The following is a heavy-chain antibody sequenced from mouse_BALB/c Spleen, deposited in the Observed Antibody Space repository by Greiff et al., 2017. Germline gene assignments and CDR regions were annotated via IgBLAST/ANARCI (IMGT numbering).Heavy chain of an antibody. V-gene: IGHV1-63*02. D-gene: IGHD5-5*01. CDR1: GYTFTNYW. Sequence: VQLQQSGAELVRPGTSVKISCKASGYTFTNYWLGWVKQRPGHGLEWIGDIYPGGGYTNYNEKFKGKATLTADTSSSTAYMQLSSLTSEDSAVYFCARGTLPHYFDYWGQGTTLTVSS. J-gene: IGHJ2*01. CDR3: ARGTLPHYFDY. CDR2: IYPGGGYT.